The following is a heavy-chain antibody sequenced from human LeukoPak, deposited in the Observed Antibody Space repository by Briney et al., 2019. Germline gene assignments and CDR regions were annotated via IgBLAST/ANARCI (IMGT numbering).Heavy chain of an antibody. D-gene: IGHD4-17*01. CDR1: GGSISNYY. J-gene: IGHJ3*02. V-gene: IGHV4-59*01. Sequence: TSETLSLTCTVSGGSISNYYWSWIRQPPGKGLEWSGYIYYSGSTNYNPSLRSRVTISVDTSKNQFSLKLSSMTAADTAVYYCARDSRLRGASDIWGQGTMVTVSS. CDR3: ARDSRLRGASDI. CDR2: IYYSGST.